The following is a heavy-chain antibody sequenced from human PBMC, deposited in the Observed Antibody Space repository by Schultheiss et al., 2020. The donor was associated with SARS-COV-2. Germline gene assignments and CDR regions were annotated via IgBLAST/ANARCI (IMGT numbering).Heavy chain of an antibody. Sequence: GGSLRLSCAASGFTFSNAWMSWVRQAPGKGLKWVSSISSSSSYIYYADSVKGRFTISRDNAKNSLYLQMNSLRAEDTAVYYCAKDDCSGGTCYPDYWGQGTLVTVSS. CDR1: GFTFSNAW. CDR3: AKDDCSGGTCYPDY. D-gene: IGHD2-15*01. J-gene: IGHJ4*02. CDR2: ISSSSSYI. V-gene: IGHV3-21*04.